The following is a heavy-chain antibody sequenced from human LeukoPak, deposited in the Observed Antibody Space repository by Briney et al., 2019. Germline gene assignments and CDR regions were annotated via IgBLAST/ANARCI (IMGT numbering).Heavy chain of an antibody. CDR2: INHSGST. CDR3: VRSNDVGATVDY. Sequence: SETLSLTCAVYGGSFSGYYWSWIRQPPGKGLEWIGEINHSGSTNYNPSLKSRVTISVDTSKNQFSLKLSSVTAADTAVYYCVRSNDVGATVDYWGQGTLVTVSS. V-gene: IGHV4-34*01. J-gene: IGHJ4*02. CDR1: GGSFSGYY. D-gene: IGHD1-26*01.